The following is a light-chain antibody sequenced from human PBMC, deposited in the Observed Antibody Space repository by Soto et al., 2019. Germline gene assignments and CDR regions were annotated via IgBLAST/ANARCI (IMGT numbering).Light chain of an antibody. CDR3: QHYFNYPIT. CDR1: QDIGSV. V-gene: IGKV1-8*01. Sequence: AIRMTQSPSSLSASTGDTVTITCRASQDIGSVLAWYQQKPGTAPKVLISGASDLHGGVPSRFSGSGSKTDFSLTITHLQSEDFATYYCQHYFNYPITFGQGTRLEIK. CDR2: GAS. J-gene: IGKJ5*01.